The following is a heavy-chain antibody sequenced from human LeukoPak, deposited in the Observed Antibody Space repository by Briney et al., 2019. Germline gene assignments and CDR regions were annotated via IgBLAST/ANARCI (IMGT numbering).Heavy chain of an antibody. Sequence: GGSLRLSCAASGFTFSSYWMSWVRQAPGKGLEWVANIKQDGSEKYYVDSVKGRFTISRDNAKNSLYLQMNSLRAEDTAVYYCASGSRGSSSVWFDPWGHGTLVTVSS. CDR2: IKQDGSEK. CDR3: ASGSRGSSSVWFDP. V-gene: IGHV3-7*01. J-gene: IGHJ5*02. CDR1: GFTFSSYW. D-gene: IGHD6-6*01.